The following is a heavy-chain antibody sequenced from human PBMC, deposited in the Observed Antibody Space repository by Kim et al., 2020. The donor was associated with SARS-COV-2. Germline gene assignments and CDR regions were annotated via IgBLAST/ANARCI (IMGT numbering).Heavy chain of an antibody. CDR1: GGSISSSSYY. Sequence: SETLSLTCTVSGGSISSSSYYWGWIRQPPGKGLEWIGSIYYSGSTYYNPSLKSRVTISVDTSKNQFSLKLSSVTAADTAVYYCARERAAAGSHYYYYYYGMDVWAKRPRSPSP. J-gene: IGHJ6*02. CDR2: IYYSGST. CDR3: ARERAAAGSHYYYYYYGMDV. V-gene: IGHV4-39*07. D-gene: IGHD6-13*01.